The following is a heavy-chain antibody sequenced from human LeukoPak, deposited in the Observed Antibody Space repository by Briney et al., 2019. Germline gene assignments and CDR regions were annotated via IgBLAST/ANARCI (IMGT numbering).Heavy chain of an antibody. J-gene: IGHJ4*02. Sequence: ASVKVSCKASGYSLTDYYLHWVRQAPGQGLEWMGWINPDTGGTSYAQRFQGRVTMTGDTSISTGYMELRRLTSDDTAVYYCARGGEVCSSTSCYRGHEYWGQRTLVTVSS. CDR2: INPDTGGT. CDR3: ARGGEVCSSTSCYRGHEY. V-gene: IGHV1-2*02. D-gene: IGHD2-2*01. CDR1: GYSLTDYY.